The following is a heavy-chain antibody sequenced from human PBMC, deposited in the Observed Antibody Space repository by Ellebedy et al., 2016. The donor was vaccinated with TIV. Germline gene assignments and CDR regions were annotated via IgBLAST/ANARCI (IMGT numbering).Heavy chain of an antibody. D-gene: IGHD6-6*01. CDR2: SYFRGHT. Sequence: SETLSLTXTVSGGFISGGNSYWTWFRQHPGKGLEWIGYSYFRGHTFYNPSFKSRTTISVDPSKNQFFLRLTSVSAADTAIYYCAKADTSSSGWGYWGQGTVVTVSS. V-gene: IGHV4-31*03. CDR1: GGFISGGNSY. J-gene: IGHJ4*02. CDR3: AKADTSSSGWGY.